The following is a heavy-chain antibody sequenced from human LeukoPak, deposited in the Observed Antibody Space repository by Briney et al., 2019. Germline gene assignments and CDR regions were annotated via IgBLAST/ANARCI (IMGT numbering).Heavy chain of an antibody. V-gene: IGHV4-4*07. CDR1: GGSISSYY. D-gene: IGHD1-26*01. J-gene: IGHJ4*02. CDR2: IYTSGST. Sequence: PSETLSLTCTVSGGSISSYYWSWIRQPAGKGLEWIGRIYTSGSTNYNPSLKSRVTMSVDTSKNQFSLKLSSVTAADTAVYYCARELYSGSYPTYFEYWGQGTLVTVSS. CDR3: ARELYSGSYPTYFEY.